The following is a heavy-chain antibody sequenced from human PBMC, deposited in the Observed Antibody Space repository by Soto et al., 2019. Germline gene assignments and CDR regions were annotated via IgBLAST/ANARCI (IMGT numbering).Heavy chain of an antibody. Sequence: PGGSLRLSCAASGFTFSSYEMNWVRQAPGKGLEWVSYISSSGSTIYYADSVKGRFTISRDNAKNSLYLQMNSLRAEDTAVYYCARGSYYGGFDYWGQGTLVTVSS. CDR1: GFTFSSYE. CDR2: ISSSGSTI. CDR3: ARGSYYGGFDY. D-gene: IGHD1-26*01. J-gene: IGHJ4*02. V-gene: IGHV3-48*03.